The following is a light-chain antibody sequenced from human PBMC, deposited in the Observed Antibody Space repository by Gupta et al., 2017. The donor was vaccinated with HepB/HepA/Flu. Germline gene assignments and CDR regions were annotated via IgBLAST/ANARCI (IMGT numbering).Light chain of an antibody. CDR2: GAF. Sequence: DFHLTQSPSSLSASVGDRVTITCRASQAIGNYFAWYQQKPGKAPKLLIYGAFNLETGVPSRFSGSGHGTEFTLTISSRHPEDLATYYCQQLNNYPPWTFGQGTKVEIK. V-gene: IGKV1-9*01. CDR1: QAIGNY. J-gene: IGKJ1*01. CDR3: QQLNNYPPWT.